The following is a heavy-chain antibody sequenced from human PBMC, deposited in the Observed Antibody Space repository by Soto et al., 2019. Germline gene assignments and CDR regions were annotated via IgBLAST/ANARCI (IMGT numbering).Heavy chain of an antibody. J-gene: IGHJ4*02. CDR3: ARWSGYGDL. Sequence: GGSLRLSCAASGFIFSDYSMAWVRQTPEKGLEWVSGMSISGEKTFYADSVKGRFTVSRDSSKNTVYLQMNSLRVEDTAIYYCARWSGYGDLWGQGSLVTVS. CDR1: GFIFSDYS. D-gene: IGHD5-12*01. V-gene: IGHV3-23*01. CDR2: MSISGEKT.